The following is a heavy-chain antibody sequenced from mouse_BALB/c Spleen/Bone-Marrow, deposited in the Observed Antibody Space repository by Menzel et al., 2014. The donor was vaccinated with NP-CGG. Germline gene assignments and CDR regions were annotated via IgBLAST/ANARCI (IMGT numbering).Heavy chain of an antibody. J-gene: IGHJ4*01. Sequence: EVQGVESGGGLVEPGGSLKLSCAASGFTFVAYTMSWVRQTPEKRLEWVAYINNGGGSNYYPDTVQGRSTISRDNAKNTLYLQMSSLKSEDTAMYYCARHGEERPVLAMDYWGQGTSVTVSS. CDR1: GFTFVAYT. V-gene: IGHV5-12-2*01. D-gene: IGHD2-14*01. CDR3: ARHGEERPVLAMDY. CDR2: INNGGGSN.